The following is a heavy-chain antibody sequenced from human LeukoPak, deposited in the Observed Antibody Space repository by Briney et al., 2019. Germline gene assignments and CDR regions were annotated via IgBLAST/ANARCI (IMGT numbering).Heavy chain of an antibody. D-gene: IGHD6-13*01. J-gene: IGHJ6*02. V-gene: IGHV4-34*01. CDR3: ARGDLGSWYLRYGMDV. CDR2: INHSGST. Sequence: SETLSLTCAVYGGSFSGYYWSWIRQPPGKGLEWIGEINHSGSTNYNPSLKSRVTISVDTSKNQFSLKLSSVTAADTAVYYCARGDLGSWYLRYGMDVWGQGTTVTVSS. CDR1: GGSFSGYY.